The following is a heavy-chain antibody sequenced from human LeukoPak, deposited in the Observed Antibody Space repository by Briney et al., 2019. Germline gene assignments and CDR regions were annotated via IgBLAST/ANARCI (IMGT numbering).Heavy chain of an antibody. V-gene: IGHV3-64D*09. CDR3: VKDKYPVVVAATLDY. D-gene: IGHD2-15*01. J-gene: IGHJ4*02. Sequence: GGSLRLSCSASGFTFSNYAMHWVRQAPGEGLEYVSAISSNGGSTYYADSVKGRFIISRDNSKNTLYLQMSSLRAEDTAVYYCVKDKYPVVVAATLDYWGQGTLVTVSS. CDR2: ISSNGGST. CDR1: GFTFSNYA.